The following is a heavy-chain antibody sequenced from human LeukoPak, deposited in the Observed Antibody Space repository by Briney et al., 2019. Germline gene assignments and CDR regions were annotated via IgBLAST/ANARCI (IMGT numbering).Heavy chain of an antibody. J-gene: IGHJ3*02. CDR3: ARERYDHADAFDI. Sequence: PGGSLRLSCAASGFTVSSNYMSWVRQAPGKGLEWVSVIYSGGSTYYADSVKGRFTISRDNSKNTLYLQMNSLGAEDTAVYYCARERYDHADAFDIWGQGTMVTVSS. CDR2: IYSGGST. CDR1: GFTVSSNY. V-gene: IGHV3-53*01. D-gene: IGHD1-14*01.